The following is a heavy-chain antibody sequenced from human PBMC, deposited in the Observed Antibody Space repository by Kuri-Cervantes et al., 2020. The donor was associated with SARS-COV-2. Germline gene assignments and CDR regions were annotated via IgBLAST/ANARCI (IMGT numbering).Heavy chain of an antibody. D-gene: IGHD2-2*02. CDR3: ARDLISDDLVVPAAIGY. V-gene: IGHV4-38-2*02. CDR1: GYSISSGYY. CDR2: IYYGVAT. J-gene: IGHJ4*02. Sequence: SQTLSLTCAVSGYSISSGYYWGWIRQPPGKGLEWIGSIYYGVATQYNPSLKSRVTISLDTSKNQFSLKLTSVPAADTAVYYCARDLISDDLVVPAAIGYWGQGTLVTVSS.